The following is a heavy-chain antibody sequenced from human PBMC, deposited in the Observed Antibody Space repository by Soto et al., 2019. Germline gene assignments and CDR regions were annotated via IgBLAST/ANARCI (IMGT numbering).Heavy chain of an antibody. CDR1: GVSIGSTNHY. J-gene: IGHJ4*02. D-gene: IGHD3-10*01. CDR3: ARLPDVMVREFYFDS. V-gene: IGHV4-39*01. CDR2: VHYTGQT. Sequence: QLQLQESGPGLVKPSETLSLICSVSGVSIGSTNHYWGCIRQPPGKGFEWIGIVHYTGQTYYNPSLKTRVTLSVDTSQTQFSLRLTSVTAADTSVYYCARLPDVMVREFYFDSWGQGTLVTVSS.